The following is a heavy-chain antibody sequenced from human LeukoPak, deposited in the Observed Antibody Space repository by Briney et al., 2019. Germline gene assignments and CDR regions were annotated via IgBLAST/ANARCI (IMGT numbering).Heavy chain of an antibody. CDR3: ARDRRGSGSYYNGEFDY. J-gene: IGHJ4*02. CDR1: GFTFNTYT. D-gene: IGHD3-10*01. Sequence: GGSLRLSCAASGFTFNTYTMNWVRQAPGKGLEWVSSISSTSTYIYYADSVKGRFTISRDNAKNSLYLQMNSLRAEDTAVYYWARDRRGSGSYYNGEFDYGGQGPLVTVSS. V-gene: IGHV3-21*04. CDR2: ISSTSTYI.